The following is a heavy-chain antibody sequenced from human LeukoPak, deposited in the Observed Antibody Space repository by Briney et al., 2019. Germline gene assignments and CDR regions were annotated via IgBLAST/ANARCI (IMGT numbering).Heavy chain of an antibody. CDR1: GFSCSTFA. D-gene: IGHD4-17*01. CDR3: ARDFPDYDYYYYGMDV. V-gene: IGHV3-33*01. Sequence: PGTSLRLSCDGSGFSCSTFAMHRVRQAPAKGLEYVAVIWSDGTKRDYADSVKGRFTISRDNSKNTLYLQMNSLRGEDTAVYFCARDFPDYDYYYYGMDVWSKGTTVTVSS. CDR2: IWSDGTKR. J-gene: IGHJ6*04.